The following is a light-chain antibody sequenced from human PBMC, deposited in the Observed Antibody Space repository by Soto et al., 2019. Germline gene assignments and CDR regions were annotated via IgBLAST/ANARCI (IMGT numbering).Light chain of an antibody. CDR2: AAS. CDR3: QKYNSCPWT. J-gene: IGKJ1*01. CDR1: QDIRNY. Sequence: DIQMIQSPSSLSASVGDRVTITCRASQDIRNYLAWYQQKPGKVPKLLIYAASTLQTGFPSRFSGSGSGTDLTLTISSLQPEDVATFYCQKYNSCPWTFGRGTKVEIK. V-gene: IGKV1-27*01.